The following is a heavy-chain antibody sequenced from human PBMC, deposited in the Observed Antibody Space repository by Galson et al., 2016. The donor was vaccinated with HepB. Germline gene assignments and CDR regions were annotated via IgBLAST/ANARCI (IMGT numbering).Heavy chain of an antibody. CDR3: AARPYDILTDDYYGRDV. V-gene: IGHV1-58*01. D-gene: IGHD3-9*01. CDR1: GFTFSNSA. Sequence: SVKVSCKASGFTFSNSAVQWVRQARGQRLEWIGWIVVGSANTNYAQKFQARVTIARDMSTSTAYMELSGLRSEDTAVYYCAARPYDILTDDYYGRDVWGQGTTVTVSS. J-gene: IGHJ6*02. CDR2: IVVGSANT.